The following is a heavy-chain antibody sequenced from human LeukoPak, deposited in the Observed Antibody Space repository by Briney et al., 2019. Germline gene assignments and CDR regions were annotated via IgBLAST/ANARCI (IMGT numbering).Heavy chain of an antibody. D-gene: IGHD1-14*01. CDR1: GGSIISGANY. CDR3: ARAPSVDWYKFQL. J-gene: IGHJ1*01. Sequence: SQTLSLTCTVSGGSIISGANYWSWIRQRPGRGLEWIGYIYSSGHTYHNPSLKSRVFLSVDTPKRQLSLKLTSVTAADTAVYYCARAPSVDWYKFQLWGQGTLVTVSS. CDR2: IYSSGHT. V-gene: IGHV4-31*03.